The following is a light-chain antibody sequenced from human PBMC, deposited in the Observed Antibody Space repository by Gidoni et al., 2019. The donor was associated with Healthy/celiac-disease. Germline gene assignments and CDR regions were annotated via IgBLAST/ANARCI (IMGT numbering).Light chain of an antibody. Sequence: DIQMTQSPSTLSASVGDRVTITSRASQSISSWLAWYQQKPGKAPKLLIYDASSLESGVPSRFSGSGSGTEFTLTISSLQPDDFATYYCQQYNSYSLWTFGQGTKVEIK. CDR1: QSISSW. CDR3: QQYNSYSLWT. V-gene: IGKV1-5*01. J-gene: IGKJ1*01. CDR2: DAS.